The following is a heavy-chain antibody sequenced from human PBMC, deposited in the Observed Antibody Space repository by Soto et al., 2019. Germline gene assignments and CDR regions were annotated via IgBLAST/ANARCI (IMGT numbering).Heavy chain of an antibody. CDR2: ISGSGGST. CDR1: GITFSSYA. CDR3: AKEAALLTSFDY. V-gene: IGHV3-23*01. Sequence: PEGSLRLSCAASGITFSSYAMSWVRQAPGKGLEWVSGISGSGGSTYYADSVMGRFTISRDNSKNTLYLQMNSLRAEDTAVYYCAKEAALLTSFDYWGQGTLVTVSS. D-gene: IGHD1-26*01. J-gene: IGHJ4*02.